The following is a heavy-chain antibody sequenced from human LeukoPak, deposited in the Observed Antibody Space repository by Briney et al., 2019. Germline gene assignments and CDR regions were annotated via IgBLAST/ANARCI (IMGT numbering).Heavy chain of an antibody. D-gene: IGHD5-12*01. J-gene: IGHJ4*02. CDR3: ARYIGYSGYHYFDY. CDR1: GYSISSGYY. CDR2: IYHSGST. Sequence: PSETLSLTCTVSGYSISSGYYWGWIRQPPGKGLEWIGSIYHSGSTYYNPSLKSRVTISVDTSKNQFSLKLSSVTAADTAVYYCARYIGYSGYHYFDYWGQGTLVTVSS. V-gene: IGHV4-38-2*02.